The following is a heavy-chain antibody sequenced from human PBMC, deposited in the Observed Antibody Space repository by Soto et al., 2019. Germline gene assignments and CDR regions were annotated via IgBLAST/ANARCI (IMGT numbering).Heavy chain of an antibody. D-gene: IGHD3-9*01. J-gene: IGHJ4*02. Sequence: PGGSLRLSCAASGFTFSSYAMHWVRQAPGKGLEWVAVISYDGSNKYYADSVKGRFTISRDNSKNTLYLQMNSLRAEDTAVYYCARDGELRYFDWLLYRGFFDYWGQGTLVTVSS. V-gene: IGHV3-30-3*01. CDR2: ISYDGSNK. CDR1: GFTFSSYA. CDR3: ARDGELRYFDWLLYRGFFDY.